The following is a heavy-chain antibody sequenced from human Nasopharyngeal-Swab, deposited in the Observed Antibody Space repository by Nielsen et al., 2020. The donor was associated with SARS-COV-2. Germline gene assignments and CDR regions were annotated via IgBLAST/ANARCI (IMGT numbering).Heavy chain of an antibody. V-gene: IGHV3-23*01. D-gene: IGHD5-18*01. Sequence: WIRQPPGKGLEWVSVISGSGGNTYYADFVKGRFTISRDKSKNTLYLQMNSLRAEDRAVYYCAKDLREYSYGSNFDHWGQGTLVTVSS. CDR3: AKDLREYSYGSNFDH. J-gene: IGHJ4*02. CDR2: ISGSGGNT.